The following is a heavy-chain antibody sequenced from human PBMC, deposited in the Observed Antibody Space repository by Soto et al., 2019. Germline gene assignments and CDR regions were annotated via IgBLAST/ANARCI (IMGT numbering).Heavy chain of an antibody. Sequence: SETLSLTCTVSGGSINSYYWSWIRQPPGRGLEWIGYVYYSGSTNYNPSLKSRVTISVDTSKNQFSLKLSSVTAADTAVYYCACPSGYGSDYMDVWGKGTTVTVSS. V-gene: IGHV4-59*08. J-gene: IGHJ6*03. CDR2: VYYSGST. CDR3: ACPSGYGSDYMDV. D-gene: IGHD3-10*01. CDR1: GGSINSYY.